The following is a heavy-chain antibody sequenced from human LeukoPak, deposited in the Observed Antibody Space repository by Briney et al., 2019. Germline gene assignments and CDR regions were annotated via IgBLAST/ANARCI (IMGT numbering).Heavy chain of an antibody. D-gene: IGHD1-26*01. J-gene: IGHJ4*02. CDR3: ARERGELHRELDS. CDR2: INPSGGSA. V-gene: IGHV1-46*01. Sequence: ASVKVSCKASGYTFTTHFIHWVRQAPGQGLQWMGMINPSGGSAIYAQKFQGRVTMTSDTSTSTVYMELRSQRSEDTALYFCARERGELHRELDSWGQGTLVTVSS. CDR1: GYTFTTHF.